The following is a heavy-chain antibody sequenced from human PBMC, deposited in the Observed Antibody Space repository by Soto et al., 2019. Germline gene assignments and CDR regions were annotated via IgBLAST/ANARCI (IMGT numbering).Heavy chain of an antibody. CDR1: GGSISSSSYY. CDR3: ARYGQTLGYSNYIPYYYYYMDV. V-gene: IGHV4-39*07. CDR2: INHSGST. Sequence: SETLSLTCTVSGGSISSSSYYWGWIRQPPGKGLEWIGEINHSGSTNYNPSLKSRVTISVDTSKNQFSLKLSSVIAADTAVYYCARYGQTLGYSNYIPYYYYYMDVWGKGTTVTVSS. J-gene: IGHJ6*03. D-gene: IGHD4-4*01.